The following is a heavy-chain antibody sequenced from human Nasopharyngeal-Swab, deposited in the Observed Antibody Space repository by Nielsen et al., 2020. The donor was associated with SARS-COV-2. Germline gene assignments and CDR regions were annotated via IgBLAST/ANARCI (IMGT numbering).Heavy chain of an antibody. Sequence: GESLKISCKASGYNFSCYWIGWVRQMPGRGLEWMGIIYPGDSDNRYSPSFQGQVTISVDKSINTAFLHSSSLKASDIATYYCARSWTYYGMDVWGQGTTVIVSS. CDR1: GYNFSCYW. V-gene: IGHV5-51*01. D-gene: IGHD3/OR15-3a*01. CDR2: IYPGDSDN. J-gene: IGHJ6*02. CDR3: ARSWTYYGMDV.